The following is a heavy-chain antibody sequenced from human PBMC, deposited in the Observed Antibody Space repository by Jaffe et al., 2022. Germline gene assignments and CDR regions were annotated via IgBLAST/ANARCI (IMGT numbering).Heavy chain of an antibody. J-gene: IGHJ3*02. V-gene: IGHV4-59*01. CDR1: GGSISSYY. Sequence: QVQLQESGPGLVKPSETLSLTCTVSGGSISSYYWSWIRQPPGKGLEWIGYIYYSGSTNYNPSLKSRVTISVDTSKNQFSLKLSSVTAADTAVYYCARAALGYCSGGSCYLDAFDIWGQGTMVTVSS. CDR3: ARAALGYCSGGSCYLDAFDI. CDR2: IYYSGST. D-gene: IGHD2-15*01.